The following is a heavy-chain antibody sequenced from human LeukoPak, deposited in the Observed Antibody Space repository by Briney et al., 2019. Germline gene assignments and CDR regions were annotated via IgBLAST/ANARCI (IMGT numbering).Heavy chain of an antibody. D-gene: IGHD2-15*01. V-gene: IGHV4-34*01. CDR1: GGSFSGYY. Sequence: SETLSPTCAVYGGSFSGYYWSWIRQPPGKGLEWIGEINHSGSTNYNPSLKSRVTISVDTSKNQFSLKLSSVTAADTAVYYCARGDNNIVVVVAATHTHIFDYWGQGTLVTVSS. CDR3: ARGDNNIVVVVAATHTHIFDY. J-gene: IGHJ4*02. CDR2: INHSGST.